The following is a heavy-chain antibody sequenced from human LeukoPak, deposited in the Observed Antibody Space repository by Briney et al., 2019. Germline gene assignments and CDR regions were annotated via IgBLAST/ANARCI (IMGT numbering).Heavy chain of an antibody. D-gene: IGHD6-13*01. J-gene: IGHJ6*02. V-gene: IGHV3-74*01. CDR1: GFTFSSYW. CDR2: INSDGSST. Sequence: GGSLGLSCAASGFTFSSYWMHWVRQAPGKGLVWVSRINSDGSSTSYADSVKGRFTISRDNAKNTLYLQTNSLRAEDTAVYYCARHGVIAAAGTQGYYYGMDVWGQGTTVTVSS. CDR3: ARHGVIAAAGTQGYYYGMDV.